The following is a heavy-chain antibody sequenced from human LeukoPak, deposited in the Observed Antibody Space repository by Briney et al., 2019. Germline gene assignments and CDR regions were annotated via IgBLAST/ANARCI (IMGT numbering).Heavy chain of an antibody. J-gene: IGHJ6*02. Sequence: PGGSLRLSCAASGFTVSSNYMSWVRQAPGKGLEWVAVIWYDGSNKYYADSVKGRFTISRDNSKNTLYLQMNSLRAEDTAVYYCASGSYDSLYGMDVWGQGTTVTVSS. V-gene: IGHV3-33*08. CDR2: IWYDGSNK. CDR1: GFTVSSNY. CDR3: ASGSYDSLYGMDV. D-gene: IGHD1-26*01.